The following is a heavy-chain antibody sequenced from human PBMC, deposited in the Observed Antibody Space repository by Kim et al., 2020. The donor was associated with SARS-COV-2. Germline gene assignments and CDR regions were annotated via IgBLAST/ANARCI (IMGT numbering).Heavy chain of an antibody. CDR2: IYYSGST. V-gene: IGHV4-59*13. J-gene: IGHJ4*02. CDR3: ARDPGYSSYFDY. Sequence: SETLSLTCTVSGGSISSYYWSWIRQPPGKGLEWIGYIYYSGSTNYNPSLKSRVTISVDTSKNQFSLKLSSVTAADTAVYYCARDPGYSSYFDYWGQGTLV. D-gene: IGHD5-18*01. CDR1: GGSISSYY.